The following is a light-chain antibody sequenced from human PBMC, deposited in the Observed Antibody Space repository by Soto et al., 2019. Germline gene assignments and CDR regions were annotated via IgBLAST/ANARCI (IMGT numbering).Light chain of an antibody. CDR2: AAS. V-gene: IGKV1-17*01. Sequence: DIQMTQSPSSLSASVGDRVTITCRASQSIRNDLGWYQQKPGKAPKRLIYAASSLQSGVPARFSGSGSGTEFTLAISSLQPEDSATFYCLHHSTYPLTFGQGTKVEIK. CDR3: LHHSTYPLT. CDR1: QSIRND. J-gene: IGKJ1*01.